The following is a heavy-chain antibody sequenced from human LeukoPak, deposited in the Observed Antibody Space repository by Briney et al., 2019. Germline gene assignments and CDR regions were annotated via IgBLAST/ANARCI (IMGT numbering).Heavy chain of an antibody. J-gene: IGHJ4*02. CDR3: VKGRGYSYENLYDY. Sequence: GGSLRLSCSASGFTFSNYGMHWVRQAPGKGLEYVSAISSNGGSTYYADSVKGRFTISRDNSKNTLYLQMSSLRAEDTAVYYCVKGRGYSYENLYDYWGQGTLVTVSS. CDR1: GFTFSNYG. V-gene: IGHV3-64D*09. D-gene: IGHD5-18*01. CDR2: ISSNGGST.